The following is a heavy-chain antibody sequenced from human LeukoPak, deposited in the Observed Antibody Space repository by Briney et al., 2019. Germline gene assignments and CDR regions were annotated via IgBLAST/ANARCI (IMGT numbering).Heavy chain of an antibody. Sequence: PGGSLRLSCAASGFTFSDYYMSWIRQAPGKGLEWGAVISYDGSNKYYADSVKGRFTISRDNSKNTLYLQMNSLRAEDTAVYYCARDRFSKDMVRGVPRSSYFDYWGQGTLVTVSS. V-gene: IGHV3-30*03. D-gene: IGHD3-10*01. CDR3: ARDRFSKDMVRGVPRSSYFDY. J-gene: IGHJ4*02. CDR1: GFTFSDYY. CDR2: ISYDGSNK.